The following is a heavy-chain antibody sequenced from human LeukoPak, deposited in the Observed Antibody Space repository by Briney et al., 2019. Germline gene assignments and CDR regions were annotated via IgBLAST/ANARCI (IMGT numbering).Heavy chain of an antibody. Sequence: GGSLRLSCAASGFTFSSYSMNWVRQAPGKGLEWVSSISSSSSYIYYADSVKGRFTISRDNAKNSLYLQMNSLRAEDTAVYYCARERDYSSGYYVVDYWGQGTLVTVSS. CDR1: GFTFSSYS. V-gene: IGHV3-21*01. D-gene: IGHD3-22*01. CDR2: ISSSSSYI. CDR3: ARERDYSSGYYVVDY. J-gene: IGHJ4*02.